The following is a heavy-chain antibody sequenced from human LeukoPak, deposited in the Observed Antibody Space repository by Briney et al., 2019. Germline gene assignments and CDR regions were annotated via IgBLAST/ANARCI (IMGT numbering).Heavy chain of an antibody. V-gene: IGHV3-23*01. CDR2: ISGSGGST. CDR1: GFTFSSYA. CDR3: ATVSEY. Sequence: GGSLRLSCAASGFTFSSYAMSWVRQAPGKGLEWVSAISGSGGSTYYADSVKGRFTISRDNAKNTVYLQMNGLRAEDTSVYFCATVSEYWGQGTLVTVSS. D-gene: IGHD1-1*01. J-gene: IGHJ4*02.